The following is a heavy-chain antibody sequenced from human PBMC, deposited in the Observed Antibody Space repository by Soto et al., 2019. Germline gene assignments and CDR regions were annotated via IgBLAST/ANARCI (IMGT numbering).Heavy chain of an antibody. CDR3: TRSPPNLYCSSTSCPFDY. D-gene: IGHD2-2*01. Sequence: PGGSLRLSCAASGFTFSGSAMHWVRQASGKGLEWVGRIRSKANSYATAYTASVKGRFTISRDDSKNTEYLQMNSLKTEDTAVYYCTRSPPNLYCSSTSCPFDYWGQGT. V-gene: IGHV3-73*01. CDR2: IRSKANSYAT. J-gene: IGHJ4*02. CDR1: GFTFSGSA.